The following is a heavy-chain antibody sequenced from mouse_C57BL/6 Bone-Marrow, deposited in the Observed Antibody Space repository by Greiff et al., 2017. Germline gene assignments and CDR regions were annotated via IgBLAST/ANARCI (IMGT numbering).Heavy chain of an antibody. V-gene: IGHV5-4*01. D-gene: IGHD4-1*01. Sequence: EVKLMESGGGLVKPGGSLKLSCAASGFTFSSYAMSWVRQTPEKRLEWVATISDGGSYTYYPDNVKGRFTISRDNAKNNLYLQMSHLKSEDTAMYYCARDNCIYYAMDDWGQGTSVTVSS. CDR3: ARDNCIYYAMDD. J-gene: IGHJ4*01. CDR2: ISDGGSYT. CDR1: GFTFSSYA.